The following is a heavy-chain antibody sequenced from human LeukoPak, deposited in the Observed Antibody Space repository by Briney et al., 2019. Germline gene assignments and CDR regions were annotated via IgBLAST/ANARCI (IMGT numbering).Heavy chain of an antibody. Sequence: SETLSLTCTVSGGSISSYYWSWIRQPPGKGLEWIGYIYYSGSTNYNPSLKSRVTISVDTSKNQFSLKLSSATAADTAVYYCARRNGGFDPWGQGTLVTVSS. D-gene: IGHD2-8*01. CDR3: ARRNGGFDP. CDR1: GGSISSYY. V-gene: IGHV4-59*01. J-gene: IGHJ5*02. CDR2: IYYSGST.